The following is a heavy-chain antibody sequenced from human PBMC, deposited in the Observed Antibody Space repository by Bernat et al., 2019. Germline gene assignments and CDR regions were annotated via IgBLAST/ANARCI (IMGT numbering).Heavy chain of an antibody. CDR2: ISYDGSNK. J-gene: IGHJ6*02. D-gene: IGHD6-6*01. Sequence: QVQLVESGGGVVQPGRSLRLSCAASGFTFSSYATHWVRQAPGKGLEWVAVISYDGSNKYYADSVKGRFTISRDNSKNTLYLQMNSLRAEDTAVYYCAKDLGSSTYYYYGMDVWGQGTTVTVSS. CDR1: GFTFSSYA. V-gene: IGHV3-30*04. CDR3: AKDLGSSTYYYYGMDV.